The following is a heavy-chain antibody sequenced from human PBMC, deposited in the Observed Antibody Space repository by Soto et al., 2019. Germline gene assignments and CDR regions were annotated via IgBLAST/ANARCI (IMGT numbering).Heavy chain of an antibody. Sequence: SETLSLTCTVSGGSVSSGSYYWSWIRQPPGKGLEWIGYIYYSGSTNYNPSLKSRVTISVDTSKNQFSLKLSSVTAADTAVYYCARGYGGHDYYYYGMDVWGQGTTVTVSS. CDR3: ARGYGGHDYYYYGMDV. J-gene: IGHJ6*02. CDR1: GGSVSSGSYY. CDR2: IYYSGST. D-gene: IGHD4-17*01. V-gene: IGHV4-61*01.